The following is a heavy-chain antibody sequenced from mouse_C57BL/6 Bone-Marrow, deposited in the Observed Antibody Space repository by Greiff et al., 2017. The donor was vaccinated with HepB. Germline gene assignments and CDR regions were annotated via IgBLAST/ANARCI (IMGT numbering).Heavy chain of an antibody. D-gene: IGHD3-2*02. CDR3: ARTAQAFDY. Sequence: VQLQESGAELVRPGASVKLSCKASGYTFTDYYINWVKQRPGQGLEWIARIYPGSGNTYYNEKFKGKATLTAEKSSSTAHMQLSSLTSEDSAVYFCARTAQAFDYWGQGTTLTVSS. V-gene: IGHV1-76*01. CDR2: IYPGSGNT. CDR1: GYTFTDYY. J-gene: IGHJ2*01.